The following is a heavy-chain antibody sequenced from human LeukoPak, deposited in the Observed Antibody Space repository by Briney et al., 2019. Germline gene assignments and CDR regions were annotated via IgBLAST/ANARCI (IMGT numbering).Heavy chain of an antibody. Sequence: ASVKVSCKASGYTFTGYYMHWVRQAPGQGLEWMGRINPNSGDTSYAQKFQGRVTMTRDTSISTAYMELSRLRSDDTAVYYCAREYCSGGICYAYFDNWGQGTLVTVSS. CDR2: INPNSGDT. CDR1: GYTFTGYY. D-gene: IGHD2-15*01. V-gene: IGHV1-2*06. CDR3: AREYCSGGICYAYFDN. J-gene: IGHJ4*02.